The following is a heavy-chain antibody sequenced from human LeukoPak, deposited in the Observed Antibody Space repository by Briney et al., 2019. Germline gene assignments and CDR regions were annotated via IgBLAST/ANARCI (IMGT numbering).Heavy chain of an antibody. CDR3: ARESRRNYDILTGYSSD. V-gene: IGHV1-46*01. Sequence: ASVKVSCKASGYSFTTYYMSWVRQAPGQGLEWMGRINPSGGSTAYAQRFQGRVTMTRGMSTRTVYMELSSLRSEDTAVYYCARESRRNYDILTGYSSDWGQGTLVTVSS. CDR2: INPSGGST. CDR1: GYSFTTYY. J-gene: IGHJ4*02. D-gene: IGHD3-9*01.